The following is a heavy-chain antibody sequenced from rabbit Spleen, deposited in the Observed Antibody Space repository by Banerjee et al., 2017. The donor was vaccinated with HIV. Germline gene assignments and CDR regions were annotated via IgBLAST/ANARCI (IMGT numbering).Heavy chain of an antibody. J-gene: IGHJ4*01. V-gene: IGHV1S7*01. Sequence: YASWVNGRFTISRDNAQNTLYLQLNSPTAADTATYFCATYVDYDGDFNLWGQGTLVTVS. D-gene: IGHD2-1*01. CDR3: ATYVDYDGDFNL.